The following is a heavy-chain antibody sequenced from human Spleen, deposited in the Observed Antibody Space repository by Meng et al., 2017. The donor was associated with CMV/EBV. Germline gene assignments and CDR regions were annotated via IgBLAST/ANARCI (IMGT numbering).Heavy chain of an antibody. D-gene: IGHD2/OR15-2a*01. J-gene: IGHJ3*01. CDR3: AREFLYNAFDF. V-gene: IGHV1-2*02. Sequence: ASVKVSCKASGYTFTNYDISWVRQAPGQGLEWIGWINPNSGDTHFAQKFQGRVSMTRDTSTSTAFMDLSSLRSDDTAVYYCAREFLYNAFDFWGQGTMVTVSS. CDR2: INPNSGDT. CDR1: GYTFTNYD.